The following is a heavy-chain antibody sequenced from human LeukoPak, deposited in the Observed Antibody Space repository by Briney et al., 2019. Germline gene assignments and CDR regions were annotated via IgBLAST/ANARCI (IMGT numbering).Heavy chain of an antibody. D-gene: IGHD4-17*01. V-gene: IGHV3-30-3*01. CDR2: ISYDGSNK. Sequence: GGSLRLSCAASGFTFSSYAMHWVRQAPGKGLEWVAVISYDGSNKYNADSVKGRFTISRDNSKNTLYLQMNSLRAEDTAVYYCARDVGDYDEGDYFDYWGQGTLVTVSS. CDR1: GFTFSSYA. CDR3: ARDVGDYDEGDYFDY. J-gene: IGHJ4*02.